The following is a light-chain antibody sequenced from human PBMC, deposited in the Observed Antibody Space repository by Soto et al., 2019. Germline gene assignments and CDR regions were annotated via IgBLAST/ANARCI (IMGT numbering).Light chain of an antibody. CDR3: QAWDSSTPLV. J-gene: IGLJ2*01. CDR1: KLGDKY. Sequence: SYELTQPPSVSVSPGQTASITCSGDKLGDKYACWYQQKPGQSPVLVIYQDSKRPSGIPERFSGSKSGNTATLTISGTQAKDEADYYCQAWDSSTPLVFGGGTKLTVL. CDR2: QDS. V-gene: IGLV3-1*01.